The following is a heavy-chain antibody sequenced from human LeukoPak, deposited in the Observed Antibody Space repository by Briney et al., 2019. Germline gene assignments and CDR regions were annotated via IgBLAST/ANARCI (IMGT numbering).Heavy chain of an antibody. J-gene: IGHJ3*02. Sequence: GGSLRLSCAASGFTFSSYWMTWVRQAPGKGLEWVANIKVDGSESYYADSVMGRFMISRGNAKNSPYLQMNSLRVDDTAVYYCARDQSAGASDIWGQGTMVTVS. CDR1: GFTFSSYW. V-gene: IGHV3-7*01. CDR3: ARDQSAGASDI. CDR2: IKVDGSES.